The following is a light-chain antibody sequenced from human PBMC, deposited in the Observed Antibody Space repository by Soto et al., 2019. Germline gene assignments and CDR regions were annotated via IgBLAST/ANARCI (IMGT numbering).Light chain of an antibody. J-gene: IGLJ1*01. CDR1: STDIGFYDF. CDR3: SSYTKTTTAYV. Sequence: QSALTQPASVSGSPGQSITISCTGSSTDIGFYDFVSWYQQQPGKAPRLVIYEVSGRPSGISVRFSGFKSGNTASLTISGLQADDEGDYYCSSYTKTTTAYVFGTGTKLTVL. CDR2: EVS. V-gene: IGLV2-14*01.